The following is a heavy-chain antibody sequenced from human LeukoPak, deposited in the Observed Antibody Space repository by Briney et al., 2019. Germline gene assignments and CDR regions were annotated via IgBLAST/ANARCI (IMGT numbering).Heavy chain of an antibody. CDR1: GGTFSSYA. CDR2: IIPIFGTA. Sequence: SVKVSCKASGGTFSSYAISWVRQAPGQGLEWMGGIIPIFGTANYAQKFQGRVTITADKSTSTAYMELSSLRSEDTAVYYCAREGEIPLDAFDIWGQGTMVAVSS. D-gene: IGHD1-26*01. V-gene: IGHV1-69*06. CDR3: AREGEIPLDAFDI. J-gene: IGHJ3*02.